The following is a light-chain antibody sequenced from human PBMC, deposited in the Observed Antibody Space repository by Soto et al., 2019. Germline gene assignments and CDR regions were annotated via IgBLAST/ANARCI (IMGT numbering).Light chain of an antibody. CDR3: QQYNNWPPT. CDR1: QSVSSN. Sequence: EIVMTQSPATLSVSPGERVTLSCRASQSVSSNLAWYQQKPGQAPRLLIHGASNRDTGIPARFRGSGSGTEFNLTISSLQSEDSAVYYCQQYNNWPPTFGGGTKVEIK. CDR2: GAS. V-gene: IGKV3-15*01. J-gene: IGKJ4*01.